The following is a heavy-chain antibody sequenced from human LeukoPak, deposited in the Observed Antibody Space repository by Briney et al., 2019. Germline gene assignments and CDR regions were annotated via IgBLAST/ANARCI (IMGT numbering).Heavy chain of an antibody. CDR1: GGSISSSSYY. Sequence: SETLSLTCTVSGGSISSSSYYWGWIRQPPGKGLEWMGSIYYSGSTYYNPSLKSRVTISVDTSKNQFSLNLSSVTAADTAVYYCARLEDNWFDPWGQGTLVTVSS. J-gene: IGHJ5*02. V-gene: IGHV4-39*01. CDR2: IYYSGST. CDR3: ARLEDNWFDP.